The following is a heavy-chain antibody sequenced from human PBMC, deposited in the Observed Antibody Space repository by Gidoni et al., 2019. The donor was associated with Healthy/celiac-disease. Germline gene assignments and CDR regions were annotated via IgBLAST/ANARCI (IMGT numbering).Heavy chain of an antibody. CDR2: INHSGST. D-gene: IGHD6-13*01. J-gene: IGHJ4*02. Sequence: QVQLQQWGAGLLKPSEPLSLTCAVCGGSFSGYYWIWIRQPPGKGLEWIGEINHSGSTNYNPSLKSRVTISVDTSKNQFSLKLSSVTAADTAVYHCARRYSSPGDYWGQGTLVTVSS. CDR3: ARRYSSPGDY. CDR1: GGSFSGYY. V-gene: IGHV4-34*01.